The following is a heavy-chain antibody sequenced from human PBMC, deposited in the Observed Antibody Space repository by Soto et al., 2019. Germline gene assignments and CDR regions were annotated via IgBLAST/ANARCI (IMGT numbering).Heavy chain of an antibody. D-gene: IGHD6-13*01. Sequence: LSLTCTVSAGSIRRGGYFWSWIRQHPEKGLHWIRCIYYIGTTYYNPSLKSRMTMSIDTSKNPFSLELRSVTAADTAMYYCAQQIAATGTGRPCDTRGQGTIVT. CDR2: IYYIGTT. J-gene: IGHJ3*02. CDR3: AQQIAATGTGRPCDT. CDR1: AGSIRRGGYF. V-gene: IGHV4-31*03.